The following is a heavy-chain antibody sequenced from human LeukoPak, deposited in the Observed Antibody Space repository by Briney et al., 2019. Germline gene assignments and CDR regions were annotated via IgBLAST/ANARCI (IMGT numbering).Heavy chain of an antibody. CDR3: AKVGSRDAFDI. V-gene: IGHV3-7*01. CDR1: GFTFTSFW. J-gene: IGHJ3*02. Sequence: GGSLRLSCAASGFTFTSFWMTWVRQSPGKGLEWVANINRDGTKTTYVDSVKGRFTISRDNAKNSLFLHMSSLRAEDTAVYYCAKVGSRDAFDIWGQGTLVTVSS. CDR2: INRDGTKT. D-gene: IGHD3-16*01.